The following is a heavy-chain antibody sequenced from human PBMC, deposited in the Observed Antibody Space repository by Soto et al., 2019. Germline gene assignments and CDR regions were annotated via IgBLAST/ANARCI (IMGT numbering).Heavy chain of an antibody. V-gene: IGHV1-18*01. CDR3: ARAPILYDILTGYYPYYFDY. D-gene: IGHD3-9*01. Sequence: ASVKVSCKASGYTFTSYGISWVRQAPGQGLEWMRWISAYNGNTNYAQKLQGRVTMTTDTSTSTAYMELRSLRSDDTAVYYCARAPILYDILTGYYPYYFDYWGQGTLVTVSS. CDR2: ISAYNGNT. CDR1: GYTFTSYG. J-gene: IGHJ4*02.